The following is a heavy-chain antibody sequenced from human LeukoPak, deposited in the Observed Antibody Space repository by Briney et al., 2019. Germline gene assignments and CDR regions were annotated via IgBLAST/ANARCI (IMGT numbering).Heavy chain of an antibody. D-gene: IGHD2/OR15-2a*01. J-gene: IGHJ4*02. Sequence: GGSLRLSCAASGFTFSSYSMNWVRQAPGKGLEWVSSISSSSSYIYYADSVKGRFTISRDNAKNSLYLQMNSLRAEDTAVYYCARGWVLRGGYFDYWGQGTLVTVSS. V-gene: IGHV3-21*01. CDR1: GFTFSSYS. CDR2: ISSSSSYI. CDR3: ARGWVLRGGYFDY.